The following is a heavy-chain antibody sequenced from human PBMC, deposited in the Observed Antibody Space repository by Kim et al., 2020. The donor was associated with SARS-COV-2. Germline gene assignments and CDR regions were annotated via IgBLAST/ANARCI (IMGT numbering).Heavy chain of an antibody. Sequence: SETLSLTCAVYGGSFSGYYWSWIRQPPGKGLEWIGEINHSGSTNYNPSLKSRVTISVDTSKNQFSLKLSSVTAADTAVDYCAREPIQLWVPLHYFDFCG. V-gene: IGHV4-34*01. J-gene: IGHJ4*01. CDR1: GGSFSGYY. CDR2: INHSGST. CDR3: AREPIQLWVPLHYFDF. D-gene: IGHD5-18*01.